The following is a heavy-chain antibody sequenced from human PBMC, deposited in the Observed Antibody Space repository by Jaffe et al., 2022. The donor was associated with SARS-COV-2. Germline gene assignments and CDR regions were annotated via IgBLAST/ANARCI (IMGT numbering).Heavy chain of an antibody. V-gene: IGHV1-2*02. CDR2: INPNSGGT. D-gene: IGHD3-22*01. J-gene: IGHJ6*02. Sequence: QVQLVQSGAEVKKPGASVKVSCKASGYTFTGYYMHWVRQAPGQGLEWMGWINPNSGGTNYAQKFQGRVTMTRDTSISTAYMELSRLRSDDTAVYYCAREVGDYYDSSGYYGRYYYYYGMDVWGQGTTVTVSS. CDR3: AREVGDYYDSSGYYGRYYYYYGMDV. CDR1: GYTFTGYY.